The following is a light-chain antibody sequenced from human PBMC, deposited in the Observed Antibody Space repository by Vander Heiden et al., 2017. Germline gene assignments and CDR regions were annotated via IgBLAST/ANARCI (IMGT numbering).Light chain of an antibody. CDR1: SSDVGTYNL. Sequence: QSALTQPASVSWSPGQSITISCTGTSSDVGTYNLVPWYQQHPGKAPKLMIYEVSKRPSGVSNRFSGSKSGNTASLTISGLQADDEADYYCCSYAGSGTLVFGGGTKLTVL. V-gene: IGLV2-23*02. CDR2: EVS. J-gene: IGLJ3*02. CDR3: CSYAGSGTLV.